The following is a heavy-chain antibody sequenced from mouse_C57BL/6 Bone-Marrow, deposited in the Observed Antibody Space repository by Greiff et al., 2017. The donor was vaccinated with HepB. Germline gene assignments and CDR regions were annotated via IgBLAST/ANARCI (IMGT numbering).Heavy chain of an antibody. CDR1: GFSLTSYG. V-gene: IGHV2-5*01. J-gene: IGHJ1*03. Sequence: VQLQQSGPGLVQPSQSLSITCTVSGFSLTSYGVHWVRQSPGKGLEWLGVIWRGGSTDYNAAFMSRLSITKDNSKCQVFFKMNSLQADDTAIYYCAKRGYYGSSYWYFDVWGTGTTVTVSS. D-gene: IGHD1-1*01. CDR3: AKRGYYGSSYWYFDV. CDR2: IWRGGST.